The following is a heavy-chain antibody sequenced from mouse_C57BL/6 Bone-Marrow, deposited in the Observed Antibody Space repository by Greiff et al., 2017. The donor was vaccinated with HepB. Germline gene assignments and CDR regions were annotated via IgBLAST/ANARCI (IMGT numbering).Heavy chain of an antibody. Sequence: DVMLVESGPGLAKPSQTLSLTCSVTGYSITSDYWNWIRKFPGNKLEYMGYISYSGSTYYNPSLKSRISITRDTSKNQYYLQLNSLTTEDTATYYFARYSFYDGYLYYFDYWCQGTTLTVSS. CDR2: ISYSGST. V-gene: IGHV3-8*01. D-gene: IGHD2-3*01. CDR1: GYSITSDY. CDR3: ARYSFYDGYLYYFDY. J-gene: IGHJ2*01.